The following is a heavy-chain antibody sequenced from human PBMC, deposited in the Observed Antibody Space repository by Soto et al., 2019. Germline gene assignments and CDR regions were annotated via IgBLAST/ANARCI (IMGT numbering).Heavy chain of an antibody. CDR1: GGSFRGYY. J-gene: IGHJ4*02. V-gene: IGHV4-34*01. CDR2: INHSGST. D-gene: IGHD5-18*01. CDR3: ASLRQLWLWG. Sequence: LTCAVYGGSFRGYYWSWIRQPPGKGLEWIGEINHSGSTNYNPSLKSRVTISVDTSKNQFSLKLSSVTAADTAVYYCASLRQLWLWGWGQGTLVTVSS.